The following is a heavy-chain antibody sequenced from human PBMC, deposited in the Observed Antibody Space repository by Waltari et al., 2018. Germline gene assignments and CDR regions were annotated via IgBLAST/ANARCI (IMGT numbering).Heavy chain of an antibody. CDR2: INAGNGNT. CDR1: GSTFTSYA. V-gene: IGHV1-3*01. CDR3: ARVEGAAGLDI. D-gene: IGHD3-16*01. Sequence: QVQLVQSGAEVKKPGASVKVSCKASGSTFTSYAMHWLRLAPGQRLEWMGWINAGNGNTKYSQKFLGRVTITRDKSASTAYMELSSLRSEDTAVYYCARVEGAAGLDIWGQGTMVTVSS. J-gene: IGHJ3*02.